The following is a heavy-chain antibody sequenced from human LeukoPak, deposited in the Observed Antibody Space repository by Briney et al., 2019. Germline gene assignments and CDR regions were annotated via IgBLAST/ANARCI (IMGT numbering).Heavy chain of an antibody. CDR3: ATYSTGFDI. D-gene: IGHD6-19*01. V-gene: IGHV4-34*01. Sequence: KPSETLSLTCAVYGGSFSDHYWTWIRQPPGKGLEWIGEINHRGSTHYNPSLKSRVTISVDTSKKQFSLKLSSVTAADTAVYYCATYSTGFDIWGQGTVVTVSS. CDR1: GGSFSDHY. J-gene: IGHJ3*02. CDR2: INHRGST.